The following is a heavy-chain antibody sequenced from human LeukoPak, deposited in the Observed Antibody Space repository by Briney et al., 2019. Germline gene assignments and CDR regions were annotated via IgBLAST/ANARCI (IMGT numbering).Heavy chain of an antibody. Sequence: ASVKVSCKASGYTFTGYYMHWVRQAPGQGLEWMGWINPNSGGTNYAQKFQGRVTMTRDTSISTAYMELSRLRSDDTAVYYCARRRLYRTLNYFDYWGQGTLVTVSS. V-gene: IGHV1-2*02. D-gene: IGHD3-16*02. CDR2: INPNSGGT. CDR1: GYTFTGYY. J-gene: IGHJ4*02. CDR3: ARRRLYRTLNYFDY.